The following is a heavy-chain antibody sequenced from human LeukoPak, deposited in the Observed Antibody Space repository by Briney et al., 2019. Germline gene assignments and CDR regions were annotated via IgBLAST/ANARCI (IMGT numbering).Heavy chain of an antibody. CDR1: GFIFSNYA. V-gene: IGHV3-23*01. Sequence: PGGSLRLSCAGSGFIFSNYAMSWVRQAPGKGLEWVSSITGSGDSKYYSDAARGRFTISRKNSKSALYLQMNSLGAEDTAVYHCAIHDSSGWYFFWGQGTLATVSS. D-gene: IGHD6-19*01. CDR3: AIHDSSGWYFF. CDR2: ITGSGDSK. J-gene: IGHJ4*02.